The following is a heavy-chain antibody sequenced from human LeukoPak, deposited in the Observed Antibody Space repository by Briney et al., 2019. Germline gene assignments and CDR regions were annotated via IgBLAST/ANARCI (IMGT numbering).Heavy chain of an antibody. CDR2: IRYDGSYK. CDR3: AKEGGSQNYYYYYMDV. Sequence: QPGGSLRLSCAASGFTFSSYVMHWVRQAPGKGLEWVAFIRYDGSYKYYADSVRGRFTISRDNSKTTLFLQMNSLRAEDTAVYYCAKEGGSQNYYYYYMDVWGKGTTVTVSS. V-gene: IGHV3-30*02. J-gene: IGHJ6*03. D-gene: IGHD1-26*01. CDR1: GFTFSSYV.